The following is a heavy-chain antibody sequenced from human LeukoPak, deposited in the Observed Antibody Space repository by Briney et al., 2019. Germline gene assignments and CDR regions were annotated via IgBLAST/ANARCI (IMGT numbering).Heavy chain of an antibody. CDR1: GYSISSGYN. J-gene: IGHJ6*03. V-gene: IGHV4-38-2*02. Sequence: SETLSLTCTVSGYSISSGYNWGWIRQPPGKGLEWIGNIYHSGSTYYNPSLKSRVTISVDTSKNQFSLKLSSVTAADTAVYYCAREAGPIYFYYMDVWSKGTAVTVSS. CDR3: AREAGPIYFYYMDV. CDR2: IYHSGST.